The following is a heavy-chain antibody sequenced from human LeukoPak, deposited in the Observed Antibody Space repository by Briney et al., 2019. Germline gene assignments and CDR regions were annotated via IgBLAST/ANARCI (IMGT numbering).Heavy chain of an antibody. D-gene: IGHD3-16*01. CDR3: ARLGYNVRGETP. CDR2: VHYSGST. V-gene: IGHV4-39*02. CDR1: GGAISTSSYY. Sequence: SETLSLTCTVSGGAISTSSYYWVWIRQPPGKGLEWIGSVHYSGSTYYNPSLKSRVSISVDTSKNHFSLKLSSVTAADTAVYYCARLGYNVRGETPWGQGTLVTVSS. J-gene: IGHJ5*02.